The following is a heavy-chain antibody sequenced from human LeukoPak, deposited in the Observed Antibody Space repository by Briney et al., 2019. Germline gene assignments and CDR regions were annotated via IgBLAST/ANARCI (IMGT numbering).Heavy chain of an antibody. D-gene: IGHD1-26*01. CDR2: ISGNGSST. CDR3: AKDRGGSSWPLFDY. CDR1: GFTFSSYA. J-gene: IGHJ4*02. Sequence: GGSLRLSCAASGFTFSSYAMTWVRQAPGKGLEWVSSISGNGSSTFHADSVRGRFTISRDNSKSTLSLQMNSLRAEDTAVYYCAKDRGGSSWPLFDYWGQGTLVTVSS. V-gene: IGHV3-23*01.